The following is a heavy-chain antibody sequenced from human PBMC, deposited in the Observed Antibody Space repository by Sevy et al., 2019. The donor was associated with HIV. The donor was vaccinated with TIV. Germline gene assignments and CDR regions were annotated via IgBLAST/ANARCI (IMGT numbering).Heavy chain of an antibody. Sequence: GGSLRLSCAASGFTFSSYWMHWVRQAPGKGLVWVSRINSDGSGTSYADAVKGRFTNSRNNAKNTLYLQMNSRRDEATAEYYCARDRCSSTSCYVDAFDIWDQGTMVTVSS. CDR1: GFTFSSYW. D-gene: IGHD2-2*01. J-gene: IGHJ3*02. CDR2: INSDGSGT. V-gene: IGHV3-74*01. CDR3: ARDRCSSTSCYVDAFDI.